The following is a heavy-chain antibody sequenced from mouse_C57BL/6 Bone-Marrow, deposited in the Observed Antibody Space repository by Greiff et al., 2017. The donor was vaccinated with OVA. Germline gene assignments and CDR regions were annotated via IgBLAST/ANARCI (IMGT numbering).Heavy chain of an antibody. CDR2: LSSGGSYT. CDR3: ASATVVATGDY. V-gene: IGHV5-6*01. Sequence: EVQVVESGGDLVKPGGSLKLSCAASGFTFSSYGMSWVSQTPDKRLEWVATLSSGGSYTYYPASVKGRFTISRDNAKNTLYLQMSSLKSEYTAMYYCASATVVATGDYWGQGTTLTVSS. J-gene: IGHJ2*01. D-gene: IGHD1-1*01. CDR1: GFTFSSYG.